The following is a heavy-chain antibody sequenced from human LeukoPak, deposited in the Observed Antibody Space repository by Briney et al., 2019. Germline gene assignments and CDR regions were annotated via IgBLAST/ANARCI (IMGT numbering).Heavy chain of an antibody. V-gene: IGHV4-34*01. CDR2: INHGGST. Sequence: SETLSLTCAVSGGSFSGHYWNWIRQPPGKGLEWTGEINHGGSTNYNPSLKSRVTISVDTPQKQFSLRLSSVTAVDTAVYYSARGRYVTARGGAAAVFLGYWGQGTLVTVS. D-gene: IGHD6-13*01. J-gene: IGHJ4*02. CDR3: ARGRYVTARGGAAAVFLGY. CDR1: GGSFSGHY.